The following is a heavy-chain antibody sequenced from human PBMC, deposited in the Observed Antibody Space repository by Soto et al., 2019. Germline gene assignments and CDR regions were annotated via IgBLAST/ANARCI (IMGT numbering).Heavy chain of an antibody. Sequence: GGSLRLSCAASGFPFRISVVHWVRHAPGKGLEWVAVISSDETNEDYADSVKGRFTISRDNSKNTLYLQMNSLRVEDTAVYYCARGLIKLAGGAFDIWGQGTMVTVSS. CDR1: GFPFRISV. CDR2: ISSDETNE. D-gene: IGHD3-16*01. J-gene: IGHJ3*02. CDR3: ARGLIKLAGGAFDI. V-gene: IGHV3-33*01.